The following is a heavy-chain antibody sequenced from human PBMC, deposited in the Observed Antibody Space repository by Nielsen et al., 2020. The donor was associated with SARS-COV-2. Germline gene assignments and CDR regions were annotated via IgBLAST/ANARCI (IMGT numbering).Heavy chain of an antibody. D-gene: IGHD6-19*01. CDR1: EVTFRSHD. J-gene: IGHJ4*02. Sequence: GGSLRLSCAASEVTFRSHDMQWVRQPPGKGMDGVARIWSDGSNKYYADSVKGRFTISRDNSKNTVYWQMNSLRGDDTAVYYCAREMYSSGWDWGQGTQVTVSS. V-gene: IGHV3-33*01. CDR2: IWSDGSNK. CDR3: AREMYSSGWD.